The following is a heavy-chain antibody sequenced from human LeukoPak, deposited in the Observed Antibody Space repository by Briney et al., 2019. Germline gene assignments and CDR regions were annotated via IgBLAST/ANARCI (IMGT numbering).Heavy chain of an antibody. CDR1: GGSFSGYY. Sequence: PSETLSLTCAVYGGSFSGYYWSWIRQPPGKGLEWIGEINHSGSTNYNPSLKSRVTISVDTSKNQFSLKLSSVTAADTAVYYCARNSRVYATSYYYYYYTDVWGKGTTVTVSS. V-gene: IGHV4-34*01. D-gene: IGHD2-8*01. J-gene: IGHJ6*03. CDR2: INHSGST. CDR3: ARNSRVYATSYYYYYYTDV.